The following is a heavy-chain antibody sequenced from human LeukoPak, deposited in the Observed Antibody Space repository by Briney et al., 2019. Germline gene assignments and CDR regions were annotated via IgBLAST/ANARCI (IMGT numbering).Heavy chain of an antibody. J-gene: IGHJ4*02. Sequence: GGSLRLSCAASGFTFSNAWMSWVRQAPGKGLEWVGRIKSKTDGGTTDYAAPVKGRFTISRDNSKNTLYLQVNSLKTEDTAVYYCTRGLGEPGSLYFDYWGQGTLVTVSS. V-gene: IGHV3-15*01. CDR2: IKSKTDGGTT. D-gene: IGHD3-16*01. CDR3: TRGLGEPGSLYFDY. CDR1: GFTFSNAW.